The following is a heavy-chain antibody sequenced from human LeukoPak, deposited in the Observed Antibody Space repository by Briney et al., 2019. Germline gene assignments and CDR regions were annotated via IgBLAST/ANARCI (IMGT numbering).Heavy chain of an antibody. Sequence: GGSLRLSCAASGFTFSTYVMHWVRQAPGKGLEYVSTISHNGDSTFYANSVNGRFTFSRDNSKNTLYLQMGSLRPEDMAVYYCARDGPGYSSGWYWFDPWGQGTLVTVSS. CDR2: ISHNGDST. V-gene: IGHV3-64*01. CDR3: ARDGPGYSSGWYWFDP. CDR1: GFTFSTYV. J-gene: IGHJ5*02. D-gene: IGHD6-13*01.